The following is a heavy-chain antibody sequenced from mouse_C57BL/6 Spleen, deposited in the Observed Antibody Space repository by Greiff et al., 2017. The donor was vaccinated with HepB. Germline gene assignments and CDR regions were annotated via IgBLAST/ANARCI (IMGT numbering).Heavy chain of an antibody. CDR2: IYPGSGNT. Sequence: VQLQQSGAELVRPGASVKLSCKASGYTFTDYYINWVKQRPGQGLEWIARIYPGSGNTYYNEKFKGKATLTAEKSSSTAYMQRSSLTSEDSAVYFCARSGTGPFDYWGQGTTLTVSS. V-gene: IGHV1-76*01. J-gene: IGHJ2*01. D-gene: IGHD4-1*01. CDR3: ARSGTGPFDY. CDR1: GYTFTDYY.